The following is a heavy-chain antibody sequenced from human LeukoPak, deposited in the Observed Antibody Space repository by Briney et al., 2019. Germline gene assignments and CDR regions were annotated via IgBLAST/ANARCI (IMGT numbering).Heavy chain of an antibody. CDR2: IYYSGST. V-gene: IGHV4-39*07. J-gene: IGHJ6*03. CDR1: GGSISSSSYY. Sequence: SETLSLTCTVSGGSISSSSYYWGWIRQPPGKGLEWIGSIYYSGSTYYNPSLKSRVTISVDTSKNQFSLKLSSVTAADTAVYYCARESRLRMATILTPLNYYYYMDVWGKGTTVTVSS. CDR3: ARESRLRMATILTPLNYYYYMDV. D-gene: IGHD5-24*01.